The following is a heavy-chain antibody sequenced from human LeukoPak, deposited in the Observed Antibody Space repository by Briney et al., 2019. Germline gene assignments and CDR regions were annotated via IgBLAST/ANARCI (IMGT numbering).Heavy chain of an antibody. CDR2: IIPIFGTA. D-gene: IGHD5-24*01. V-gene: IGHV1-69*13. CDR1: GGTFTGYA. Sequence: GASVKVSCKASGGTFTGYAISWVRQAPGQGLEWMGGIIPIFGTANYAQKFQGRVTITADESTSTAYMELSSLRSEDTAVYYCARGRGDGYNGMDDWGQGTLVTVSS. J-gene: IGHJ4*02. CDR3: ARGRGDGYNGMDD.